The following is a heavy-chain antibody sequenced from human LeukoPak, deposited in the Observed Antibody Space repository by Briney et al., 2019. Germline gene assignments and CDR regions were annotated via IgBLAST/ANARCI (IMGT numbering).Heavy chain of an antibody. V-gene: IGHV4-4*07. J-gene: IGHJ4*02. D-gene: IGHD2/OR15-2a*01. CDR3: AGHHPRNTVDF. CDR1: GGSISSYY. CDR2: IYTSGST. Sequence: SETLSLTCTVSGGSISSYYWSWIRQPAGKGLEWIGRIYTSGSTNYNPSLKSRVAMSVDTSKNQFSLKLSSVTAADTAVYYCAGHHPRNTVDFWGQGTLVTVSS.